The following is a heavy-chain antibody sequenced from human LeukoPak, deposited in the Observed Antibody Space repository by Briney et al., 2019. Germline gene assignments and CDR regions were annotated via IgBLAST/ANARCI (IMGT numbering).Heavy chain of an antibody. D-gene: IGHD3-22*01. CDR1: GYTFTSYD. Sequence: ASVKVSCKASGYTFTSYDINWVRQATGQGLECMGWMNPNSGNTGYAQKFQGRVTITRNTSISTAYMELSSLRSEDTAVYYCARARDSSGRNAFDIWGQGTMVTVSS. V-gene: IGHV1-8*03. CDR3: ARARDSSGRNAFDI. CDR2: MNPNSGNT. J-gene: IGHJ3*02.